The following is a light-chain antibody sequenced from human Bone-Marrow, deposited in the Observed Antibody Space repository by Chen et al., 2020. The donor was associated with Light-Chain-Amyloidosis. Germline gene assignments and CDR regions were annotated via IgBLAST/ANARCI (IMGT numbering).Light chain of an antibody. CDR3: QVWERSSDRPV. CDR2: DYS. CDR1: NIGSTS. Sequence: SYVLTQPSSVSVAPGQTATIACGGNNIGSTSVHWYQQTPGQAPLLVFYDYSDRPSGIPERLSGANSGNTATRTISRVEAGEEADYYCQVWERSSDRPVFGGGTKLTVL. V-gene: IGLV3-21*02. J-gene: IGLJ3*02.